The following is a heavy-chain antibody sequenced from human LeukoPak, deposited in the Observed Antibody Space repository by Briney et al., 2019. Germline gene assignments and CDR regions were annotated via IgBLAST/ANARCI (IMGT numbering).Heavy chain of an antibody. V-gene: IGHV4-59*08. D-gene: IGHD3-10*01. Sequence: PSETPSLTCTVSGGSISSYYWSWIRQPPGKGLEWIGYIYYSGSTNYNPSLKSRVTISVDTSKNQFSLKLSSVTAADTAVYYCARQNYGYYYYYYMDVWGKGTTVTISS. CDR1: GGSISSYY. CDR3: ARQNYGYYYYYYMDV. J-gene: IGHJ6*03. CDR2: IYYSGST.